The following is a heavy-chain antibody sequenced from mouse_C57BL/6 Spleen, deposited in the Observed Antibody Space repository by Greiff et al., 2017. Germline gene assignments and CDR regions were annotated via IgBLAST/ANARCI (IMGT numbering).Heavy chain of an antibody. CDR3: TRGYLLLDY. Sequence: EVKLVESGEGLVKPGGSLTLSCAASGFTFSSYAMSLVLQTPEKRLELVAYISSGGDSIYYAEPVKGRFTISRDNARNTLDLQMSSLKSEDTAMYYCTRGYLLLDYWGQGTTLTVSS. J-gene: IGHJ2*01. D-gene: IGHD1-1*01. V-gene: IGHV5-9-1*02. CDR2: ISSGGDSI. CDR1: GFTFSSYA.